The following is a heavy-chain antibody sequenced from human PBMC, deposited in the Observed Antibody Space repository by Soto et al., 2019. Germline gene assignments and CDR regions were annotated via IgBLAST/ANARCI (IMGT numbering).Heavy chain of an antibody. J-gene: IGHJ4*02. CDR2: ISGSGGST. Sequence: EVQLLESGGGLVQPGGSLRLSCAASGFTFSSYAMSWVRQAPGKGLEWVSAISGSGGSTYYAASVKGRFTISRDNSKNTLYLPMNRLRAEDTAVYYCAKASGWFVEFDYWGQGTLVTVSS. V-gene: IGHV3-23*01. CDR3: AKASGWFVEFDY. CDR1: GFTFSSYA. D-gene: IGHD3-10*01.